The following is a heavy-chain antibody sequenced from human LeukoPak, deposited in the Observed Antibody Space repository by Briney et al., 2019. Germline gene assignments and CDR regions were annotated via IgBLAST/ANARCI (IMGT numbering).Heavy chain of an antibody. Sequence: PGGSLRLSCAASGFTFSSYAMSWVRQAPGKGLEWVSAISGSGGSTYYADSVKGRFTISRDNSKNTLYLQMNSLRPEDTAVYYCARDMWDTGMDHRGMDVWGKGTTVTVSS. CDR3: ARDMWDTGMDHRGMDV. D-gene: IGHD5-18*01. V-gene: IGHV3-23*01. J-gene: IGHJ6*03. CDR2: ISGSGGST. CDR1: GFTFSSYA.